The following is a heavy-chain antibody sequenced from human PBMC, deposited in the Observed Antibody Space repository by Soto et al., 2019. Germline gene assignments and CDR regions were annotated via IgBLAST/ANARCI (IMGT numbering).Heavy chain of an antibody. V-gene: IGHV1-8*01. CDR3: ARGPQVDLVATAPPDY. J-gene: IGHJ4*02. D-gene: IGHD5-12*01. CDR2: MNPNSGNT. Sequence: QVQLVQSGAEVKKPGASVKVSCKASGYTFTSYDINWVRQATGQGLEWMGWMNPNSGNTGYAQKFQGRVTMTRNTSISKAYMELSSLRSEDTAVYYCARGPQVDLVATAPPDYWGQGTLVTVSS. CDR1: GYTFTSYD.